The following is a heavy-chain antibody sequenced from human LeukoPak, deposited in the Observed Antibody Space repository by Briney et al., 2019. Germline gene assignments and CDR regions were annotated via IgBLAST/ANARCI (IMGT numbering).Heavy chain of an antibody. J-gene: IGHJ5*02. Sequence: SETLSLTCTVSGGSMDTFYWSFIRQSAGTGLEWLGRIHTSGTTWYNASLKSRVTLSVDASKNQFSLRLSSVTAADTAVYYCARGDYYAGEGRNWFDPWGQGTLVTVSS. V-gene: IGHV4-4*07. CDR2: IHTSGTT. D-gene: IGHD4-23*01. CDR1: GGSMDTFY. CDR3: ARGDYYAGEGRNWFDP.